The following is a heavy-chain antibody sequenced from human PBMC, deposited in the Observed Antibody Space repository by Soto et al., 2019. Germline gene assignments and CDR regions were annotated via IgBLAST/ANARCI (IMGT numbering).Heavy chain of an antibody. V-gene: IGHV2-70*01. Sequence: XGPTLVNTTQTLTLTCTFSGFSVSTSGMCVTWTRQSPGKALEWLALIDWNDDKYYNTSLKTRLTISKDTSKNQVVLTMTNMDPVDTATYYCARARASAPGYYCGMDVWGQGPTVTVSS. D-gene: IGHD3-3*01. CDR1: GFSVSTSGMC. CDR2: IDWNDDK. CDR3: ARARASAPGYYCGMDV. J-gene: IGHJ6*02.